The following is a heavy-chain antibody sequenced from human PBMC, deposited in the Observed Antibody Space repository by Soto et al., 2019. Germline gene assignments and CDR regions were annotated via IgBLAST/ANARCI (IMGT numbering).Heavy chain of an antibody. V-gene: IGHV1-18*01. Sequence: QVQLVQSGPEVKQPGDSVKVSCQTSGYIFSSYGISWVRQAPGQGLEWLGWISGYYGNTKYAEEFQGRVTMTTDRYSRTAYMELRSLRLDDTAVYYCAREDPSPVAEPTYYYYGMDLWGQGTTVTVSS. CDR3: AREDPSPVAEPTYYYYGMDL. CDR2: ISGYYGNT. D-gene: IGHD1-1*01. J-gene: IGHJ6*02. CDR1: GYIFSSYG.